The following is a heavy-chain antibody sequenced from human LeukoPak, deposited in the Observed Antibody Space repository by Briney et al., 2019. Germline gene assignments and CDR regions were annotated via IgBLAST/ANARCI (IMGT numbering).Heavy chain of an antibody. J-gene: IGHJ6*04. D-gene: IGHD2-2*01. Sequence: SGRSLRLSCAASGFTFSSYGMHWVRQAPGKGLEWVAVISYDGSNKYYADSVKGRFTISRDNSKNTLYLQMNSLRAEDTAVYYCARERLLGYCSSTSCPYYYYGMDVWGKGTTVTVSS. CDR2: ISYDGSNK. CDR3: ARERLLGYCSSTSCPYYYYGMDV. V-gene: IGHV3-30*03. CDR1: GFTFSSYG.